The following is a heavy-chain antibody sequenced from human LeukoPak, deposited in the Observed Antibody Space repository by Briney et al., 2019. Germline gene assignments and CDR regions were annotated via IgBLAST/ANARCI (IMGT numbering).Heavy chain of an antibody. J-gene: IGHJ4*02. Sequence: SETLSLTCTVSGGSISTYYWSWIRQPPGKGLEWIGNIYYSGSTNYNPSLKSRVTISVDTSKNQFSLKLNSVIAEDTAVYYCAREGGSRLNFDYWGQGTLVTVSS. V-gene: IGHV4-59*01. CDR3: AREGGSRLNFDY. CDR2: IYYSGST. CDR1: GGSISTYY. D-gene: IGHD1-26*01.